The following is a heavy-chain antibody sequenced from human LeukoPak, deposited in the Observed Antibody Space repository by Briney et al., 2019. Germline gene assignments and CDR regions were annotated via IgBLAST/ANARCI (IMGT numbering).Heavy chain of an antibody. CDR2: INHSGST. CDR3: ARHLKTYYHDSSGYFGFDP. CDR1: GGSFSGYY. D-gene: IGHD3-22*01. J-gene: IGHJ5*02. Sequence: PSETLSLTCAVYGGSFSGYYWSWIRQPPGKGLEWIGEINHSGSTNYNPSLKSRVTISVDTSKNQFSLKLSSVTAADTAVYYCARHLKTYYHDSSGYFGFDPWGQGTLVTLSS. V-gene: IGHV4-34*01.